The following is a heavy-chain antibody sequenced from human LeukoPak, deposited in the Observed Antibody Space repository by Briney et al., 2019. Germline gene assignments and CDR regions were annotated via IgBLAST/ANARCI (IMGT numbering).Heavy chain of an antibody. D-gene: IGHD2-21*02. V-gene: IGHV1-46*01. CDR1: GYTLSSYD. CDR3: ARDRAYCGSDCAPDY. CDR2: INPSSGST. Sequence: ASVRVSCKASGYTLSSYDMHWVRQAPGQGLEWMAIINPSSGSTNYAQKFQGRVTMTRDTSTSTVYMEMSSLRSEDTAVYYCARDRAYCGSDCAPDYWGQGTLVTVSS. J-gene: IGHJ4*02.